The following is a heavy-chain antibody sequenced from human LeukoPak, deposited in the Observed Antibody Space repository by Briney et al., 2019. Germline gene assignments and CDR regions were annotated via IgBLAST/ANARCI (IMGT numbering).Heavy chain of an antibody. J-gene: IGHJ4*02. D-gene: IGHD3-10*01. CDR3: AKPPRGSGADY. Sequence: GGSLRLSCAASGFTFGTSWMDWVRQAPGQGLEWVANIKADGSEKYYVDSVKGRFTISRDNAKNSLYLQMNSLRAEDTAVYYCAKPPRGSGADYWGQGTLVTVSS. V-gene: IGHV3-7*03. CDR2: IKADGSEK. CDR1: GFTFGTSW.